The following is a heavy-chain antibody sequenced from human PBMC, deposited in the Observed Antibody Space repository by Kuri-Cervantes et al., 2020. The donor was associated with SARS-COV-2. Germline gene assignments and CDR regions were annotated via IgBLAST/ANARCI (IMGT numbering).Heavy chain of an antibody. CDR1: GFTVSSNY. Sequence: ETLSLTCAASGFTVSSNYMSWVRQAPGKGLEWVSVIYSGGSTYYADSVKGRFTISRDNSKNTLYLQMNSLRAEDTAVYYCARDRWTVAGGLDYRDQGTLVTVSS. V-gene: IGHV3-53*01. CDR3: ARDRWTVAGGLDY. J-gene: IGHJ4*02. CDR2: IYSGGST. D-gene: IGHD3-10*01.